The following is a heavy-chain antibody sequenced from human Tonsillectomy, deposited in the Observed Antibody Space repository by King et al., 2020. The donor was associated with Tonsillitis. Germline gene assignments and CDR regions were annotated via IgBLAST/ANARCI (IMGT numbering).Heavy chain of an antibody. CDR2: IYGGDSSA. J-gene: IGHJ6*02. CDR3: AKYYYYGMDV. Sequence: VQLVESGGGLVQPGGSLRLSCVASGFTFSSYAMSWVCQAPGKGLEWVSVIYGGDSSAYYAASVRGRFTISRDNSKKTLYLQMSSLRAEDTAVYYCAKYYYYGMDVWGQGTTVTVSS. CDR1: GFTFSSYA. V-gene: IGHV3-23*03.